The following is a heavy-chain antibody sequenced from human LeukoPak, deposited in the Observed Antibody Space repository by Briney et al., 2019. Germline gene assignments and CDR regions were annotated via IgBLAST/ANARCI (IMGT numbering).Heavy chain of an antibody. CDR3: ARDRDGYDEGDAFDI. CDR2: IYTSGNT. V-gene: IGHV4-4*07. CDR1: GRSISSYY. J-gene: IGHJ3*02. D-gene: IGHD5-12*01. Sequence: SETLSLTCTVSGRSISSYYRSWLRQPAGKGLEWIGRIYTSGNTHYNPPLKNRVTMSLDPSKNQFSLKLSSVTDADTAVYYCARDRDGYDEGDAFDIWGQGTMVTVSS.